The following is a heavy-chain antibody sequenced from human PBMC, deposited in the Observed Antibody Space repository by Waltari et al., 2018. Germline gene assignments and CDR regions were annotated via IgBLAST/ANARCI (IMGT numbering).Heavy chain of an antibody. CDR2: IDYSGST. V-gene: IGHV4-39*01. Sequence: QLQLQESGPGLVKPSETLSLPCTVSGGPISSSSYYWGWIRQPQGKGLEWIGSIDYSGSTYYNPSLKSRVTISVDTSKNQFSLKLSSVTAADTAVYYCARPGHTLDYYYYMDVWGKGTTVTVSS. CDR1: GGPISSSSYY. CDR3: ARPGHTLDYYYYMDV. J-gene: IGHJ6*03.